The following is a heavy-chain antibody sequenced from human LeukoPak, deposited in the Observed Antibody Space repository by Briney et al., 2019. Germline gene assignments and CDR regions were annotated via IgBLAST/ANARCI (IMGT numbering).Heavy chain of an antibody. V-gene: IGHV4-34*01. CDR3: ARGIIDGGDGYFDY. J-gene: IGHJ4*02. CDR1: GGSFIGYY. CDR2: INHSGST. Sequence: SETLSLTCAVYGGSFIGYYWSWIRQPPGNGLEWIGEINHSGSTNYNPALKSRVTISVDTSKNQFSLKLSSVTAADTAVYYCARGIIDGGDGYFDYWGQGTLVTVSS. D-gene: IGHD2/OR15-2a*01.